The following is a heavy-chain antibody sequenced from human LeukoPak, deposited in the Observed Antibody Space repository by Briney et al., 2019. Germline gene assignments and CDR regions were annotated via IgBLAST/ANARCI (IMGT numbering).Heavy chain of an antibody. CDR1: GYTFTSYT. D-gene: IGHD3-3*01. CDR3: ARGGSEYAFWSVQRSNWFDP. CDR2: INTNTGKS. V-gene: IGHV7-4-1*02. J-gene: IGHJ5*02. Sequence: ASVKVSCKASGYTFTSYTMNWVRQAPGQGLEWVGWINTNTGKSTYAQGFTGRFAFSLDTSVSTTYLQINSLKAEDTAVYYCARGGSEYAFWSVQRSNWFDPWGQGTLITVSS.